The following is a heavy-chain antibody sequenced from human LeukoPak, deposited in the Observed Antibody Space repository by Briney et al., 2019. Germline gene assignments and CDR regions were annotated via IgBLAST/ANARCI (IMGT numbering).Heavy chain of an antibody. CDR3: AKDGLLLWGSYSDS. J-gene: IGHJ4*02. CDR2: IYPGGGT. V-gene: IGHV3-23*03. D-gene: IGHD3-16*01. CDR1: GFTISNYG. Sequence: AESLTLSCEVSGFTISNYGLSWIRQPPGKGLEWVSGIYPGGGTRYDHSLKGRVTISRDNSKNKFYLQMSTLRAADTALYFCAKDGLLLWGSYSDSWGQGTLVTVSS.